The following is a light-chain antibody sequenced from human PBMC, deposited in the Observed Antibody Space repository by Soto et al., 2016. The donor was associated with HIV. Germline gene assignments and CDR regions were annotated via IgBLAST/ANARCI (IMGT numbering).Light chain of an antibody. V-gene: IGKV1-27*01. CDR2: AAS. CDR1: QGISNY. Sequence: DIQMTQSPSSLSASVGDRVTITCRASQGISNYLAWYQQKAGKAPKLLISAASTLESGVPSRFRGSGSGTDFTLTITSLQPEDVATYYCQQYYTTPQVTFGGGTKVEIK. CDR3: QQYYTTPQVT. J-gene: IGKJ4*01.